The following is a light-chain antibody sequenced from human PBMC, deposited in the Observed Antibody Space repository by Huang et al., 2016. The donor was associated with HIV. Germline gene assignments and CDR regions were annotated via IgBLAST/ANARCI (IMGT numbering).Light chain of an antibody. Sequence: DIQMTQSTSSLSASVGDRVTITCRASQSIRNYLNWYQQKPGKAPKLLIYAASSLHSGVPSRFSGSGSGTDFTLTISSLQPEDFATYYCQQGYSTPITFGQGTRLEIK. CDR2: AAS. CDR3: QQGYSTPIT. CDR1: QSIRNY. J-gene: IGKJ5*01. V-gene: IGKV1-39*01.